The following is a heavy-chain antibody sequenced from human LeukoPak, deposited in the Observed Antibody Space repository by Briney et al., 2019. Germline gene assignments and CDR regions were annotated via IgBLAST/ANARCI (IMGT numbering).Heavy chain of an antibody. Sequence: SETLSLTCTVSGGSISSYYWSWIRQPPGKGLEWIGSIYYSGSTYYNPSLKSRVTISVDTSKNQFSLKLSSVTAADTAVYYCARLRRFLEWYFDLWGRGTLVTVSS. CDR3: ARLRRFLEWYFDL. CDR1: GGSISSYY. D-gene: IGHD3-3*01. J-gene: IGHJ2*01. CDR2: IYYSGST. V-gene: IGHV4-59*05.